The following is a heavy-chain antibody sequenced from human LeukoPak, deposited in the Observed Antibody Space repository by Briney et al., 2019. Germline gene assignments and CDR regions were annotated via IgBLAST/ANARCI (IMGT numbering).Heavy chain of an antibody. D-gene: IGHD3-16*01. J-gene: IGHJ4*02. Sequence: GGSLRLSCAASGFTFDDYAMHWVRQASGKGLEWVSLISGGGGSTYYADTVKGRFTISRDNSKNSLYLQMNSLRTEDTALYYCAKVVGGSHYFDYWGQGTLVTVSS. CDR2: ISGGGGST. CDR3: AKVVGGSHYFDY. CDR1: GFTFDDYA. V-gene: IGHV3-43*02.